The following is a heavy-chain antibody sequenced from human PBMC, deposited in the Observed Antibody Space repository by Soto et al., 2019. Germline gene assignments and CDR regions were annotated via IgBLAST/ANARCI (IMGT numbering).Heavy chain of an antibody. V-gene: IGHV3-21*01. Sequence: GALRLSCAASGFTFRSFTMNWVRQAPGKGLEWVSTISSNSAYIYYTDALRGRFTISRDNAKNSLHLQMNSLRAEDTAVYYCTRDASRDSSARGWFDPWGPGTLVTVSS. J-gene: IGHJ5*02. CDR3: TRDASRDSSARGWFDP. CDR1: GFTFRSFT. CDR2: ISSNSAYI. D-gene: IGHD6-13*01.